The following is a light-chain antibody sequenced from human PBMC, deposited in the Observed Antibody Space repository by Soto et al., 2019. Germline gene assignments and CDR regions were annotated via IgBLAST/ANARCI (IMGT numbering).Light chain of an antibody. J-gene: IGLJ2*01. CDR3: AAWDDSLSGPV. CDR2: STD. CDR1: SSNIGTNY. Sequence: QSVLTQSPSASGTPGQRVTVSCSGSSSNIGTNYVYWYQQLPGTAPQVLIYSTDKRPSGVPDRFSGSKSGTSASLAISGLRSEDEADYYCAAWDDSLSGPVFGGGTKLTVL. V-gene: IGLV1-47*01.